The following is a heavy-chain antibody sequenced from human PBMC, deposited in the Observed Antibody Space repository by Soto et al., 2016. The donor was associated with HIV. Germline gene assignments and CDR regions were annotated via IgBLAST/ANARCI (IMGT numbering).Heavy chain of an antibody. J-gene: IGHJ4*02. CDR3: MAEFDY. D-gene: IGHD6-19*01. V-gene: IGHV4-38-2*02. CDR1: GLPIKSGYY. CDR2: IHHSGSVAY. Sequence: QVQLQESGPGLVKPSETLSLTCTVSGLPIKSGYYWAWIRQPPGKGLEWIGCIHHSGSVAYNYKPSLWGRVTISVDTSKNQFSLKLTSVTAEDTAIYSCMAEFDYWGPGTLVTVSS.